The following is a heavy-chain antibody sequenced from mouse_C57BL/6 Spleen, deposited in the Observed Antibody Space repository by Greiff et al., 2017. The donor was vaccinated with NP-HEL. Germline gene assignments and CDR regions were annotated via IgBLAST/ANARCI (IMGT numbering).Heavy chain of an antibody. CDR1: GFTFSNYW. CDR2: IRLKSDNYAT. CDR3: TVSSYYYGSSPFDY. D-gene: IGHD1-1*01. Sequence: EVHLVESGGGLVQPGGSMKLSCVASGFTFSNYWMNWVRQSPEKGLEWVAQIRLKSDNYATHYAESVKGRFTISRDDSKSSVYLQMNNLRAEDTGIYYCTVSSYYYGSSPFDYWGQGTTLTVSS. J-gene: IGHJ2*01. V-gene: IGHV6-3*01.